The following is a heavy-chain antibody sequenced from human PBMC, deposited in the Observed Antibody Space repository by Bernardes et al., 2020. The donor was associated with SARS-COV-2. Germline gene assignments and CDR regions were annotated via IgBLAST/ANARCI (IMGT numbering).Heavy chain of an antibody. J-gene: IGHJ4*02. CDR1: GFTFSSYS. CDR2: ITTTSTYT. D-gene: IGHD2-8*01. V-gene: IGHV3-21*01. Sequence: GGSLRLSCAASGFTFSSYSMNWVRQAPGKGLEWVASITTTSTYTSYADSVRGRFTISRDNAKNSLYLQMNSLRAEDTAVYYCARVDFTNLYYFDSWGQGTLVTGSS. CDR3: ARVDFTNLYYFDS.